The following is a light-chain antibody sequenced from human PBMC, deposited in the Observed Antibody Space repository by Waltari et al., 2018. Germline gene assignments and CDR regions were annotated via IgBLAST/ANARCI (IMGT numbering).Light chain of an antibody. Sequence: QPVLTQPPPVSAAPGQKVTTSCSGSSSNIGNNYVSCFQHVSGTAPNPLIYEYNKRPSGLPDRFSGSKSCTSATLGITGRQTGDEAHYYCATWDSSLGAWVFGGGTKLTVL. CDR3: ATWDSSLGAWV. CDR1: SSNIGNNY. CDR2: EYN. J-gene: IGLJ3*02. V-gene: IGLV1-51*02.